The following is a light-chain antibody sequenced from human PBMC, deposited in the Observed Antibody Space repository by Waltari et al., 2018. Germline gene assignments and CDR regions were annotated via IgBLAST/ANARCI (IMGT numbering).Light chain of an antibody. CDR2: YDN. V-gene: IGLV3-21*02. CDR3: QVWHNNRDTPW. Sequence: YALTQPPSVSVAPGQTARMICGGAKIGGNSVHWYQQKPGQAPVLVVFYDNNRPSGMPDPISGSKSGTTATLHISRVETGDDAAYFCQVWHNNRDTPWFGGGTKLTVL. J-gene: IGLJ3*02. CDR1: KIGGNS.